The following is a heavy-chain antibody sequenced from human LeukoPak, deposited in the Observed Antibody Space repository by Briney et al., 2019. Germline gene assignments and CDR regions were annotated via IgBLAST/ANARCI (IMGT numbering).Heavy chain of an antibody. Sequence: ASVQVSCQASGGTFSSYAISWVRQAPGQGLEWMGGIIPIFGTANYAQKFQGRVTITADESTSTAYMELSSLRFEDTAVDYCARLPPSLVEAYYYDSSGYYPDHDAFDIWGQGTMVTVSS. CDR1: GGTFSSYA. J-gene: IGHJ3*02. V-gene: IGHV1-69*01. CDR2: IIPIFGTA. CDR3: ARLPPSLVEAYYYDSSGYYPDHDAFDI. D-gene: IGHD3-22*01.